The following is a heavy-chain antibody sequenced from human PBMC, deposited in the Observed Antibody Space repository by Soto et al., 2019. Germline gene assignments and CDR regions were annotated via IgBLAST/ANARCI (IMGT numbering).Heavy chain of an antibody. CDR3: AKDRGYFYGPGSSIYYFDY. V-gene: IGHV3-23*01. Sequence: EVQLLESGGGLVQPGGSLRLSCAASGFTFASYAMNWVRQAPGKGLEWVSGIRGSGGSTYYADPAKGRFTISRDNSKNTLYLQMNSLRAEDTAVYYCAKDRGYFYGPGSSIYYFDYRGQGTLVTVSS. D-gene: IGHD3-10*01. CDR2: IRGSGGST. CDR1: GFTFASYA. J-gene: IGHJ4*02.